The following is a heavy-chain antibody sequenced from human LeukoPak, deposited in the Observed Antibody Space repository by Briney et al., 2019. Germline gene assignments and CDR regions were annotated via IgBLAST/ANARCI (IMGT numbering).Heavy chain of an antibody. CDR3: AKDASGSYWYYFDY. D-gene: IGHD1-26*01. V-gene: IGHV3-23*01. CDR1: GFTFNSYA. Sequence: GGSLRLSCAASGFTFNSYAMSWVRQAPGKGLEWVSGISGRGDSTYYSDSVKGRFTISRDDSKSTLYLQMQSLTAEDTAVYYCAKDASGSYWYYFDYWGQGTLVTVSS. CDR2: ISGRGDST. J-gene: IGHJ4*02.